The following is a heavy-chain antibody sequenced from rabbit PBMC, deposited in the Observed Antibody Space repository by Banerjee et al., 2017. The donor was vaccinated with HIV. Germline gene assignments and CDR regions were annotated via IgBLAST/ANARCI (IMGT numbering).Heavy chain of an antibody. CDR3: ARGGDYTYGYGGYVYGL. CDR2: IDPVFDST. Sequence: QEHLVESGGGLVQPGGSLKLSCKASGFDFSSYGVSWVRQAPGKGLEWIGYIDPVFDSTYYASWVNGRFTISSHNAQNTLYLQLNSLTTTDTATYFCARGGDYTYGYGGYVYGLWGPGTLVTVS. D-gene: IGHD6-1*01. CDR1: GFDFSSYG. V-gene: IGHV1S47*01. J-gene: IGHJ4*01.